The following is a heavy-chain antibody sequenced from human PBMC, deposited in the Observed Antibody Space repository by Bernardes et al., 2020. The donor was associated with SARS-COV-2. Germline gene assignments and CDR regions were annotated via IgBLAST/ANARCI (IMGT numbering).Heavy chain of an antibody. J-gene: IGHJ6*02. CDR2: ISWNGGSI. CDR3: AKDTGNGGSFYYYYGMDV. Sequence: FLSPSRAVSGFTFDDCAVHWVRPSPGKGLEWVSSISWNGGSIGYADSVKGRFTISRDNAKNSLHLQMNSLRTEDTALYYCAKDTGNGGSFYYYYGMDVWGLGTTVTVSS. D-gene: IGHD2-15*01. V-gene: IGHV3-9*01. CDR1: GFTFDDCA.